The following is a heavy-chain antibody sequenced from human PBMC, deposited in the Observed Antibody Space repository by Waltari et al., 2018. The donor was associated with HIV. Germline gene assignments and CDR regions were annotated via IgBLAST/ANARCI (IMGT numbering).Heavy chain of an antibody. CDR3: ARYCTGGVCYAPYGMDV. Sequence: QLQLQESGPGLVKPSETLSLTCTVSGGSISSSSYYWGWIRQPPGKGLEWIGSIYYSGSTYYNPSLKSRVTISVDTSKNQFSLKLSSVTAADTAVYYCARYCTGGVCYAPYGMDVWGQGTTVTVSS. D-gene: IGHD2-8*02. J-gene: IGHJ6*02. CDR2: IYYSGST. CDR1: GGSISSSSYY. V-gene: IGHV4-39*01.